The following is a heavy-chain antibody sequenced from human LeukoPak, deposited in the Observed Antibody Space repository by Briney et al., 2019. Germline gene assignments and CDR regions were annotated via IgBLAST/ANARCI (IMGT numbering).Heavy chain of an antibody. D-gene: IGHD2-15*01. CDR2: ISSSSSTI. CDR1: GFTFSSYT. J-gene: IGHJ5*02. CDR3: ARPTGDCSGGSCYGGLDP. Sequence: GGSLRLSCAASGFTFSSYTMNWVRQAPGKGLEWVSSISSSSSTINYADPVKGRFTISRDNAKNSLYLQMNSLRAEDTAVYYCARPTGDCSGGSCYGGLDPWGQGTLVTVSS. V-gene: IGHV3-48*04.